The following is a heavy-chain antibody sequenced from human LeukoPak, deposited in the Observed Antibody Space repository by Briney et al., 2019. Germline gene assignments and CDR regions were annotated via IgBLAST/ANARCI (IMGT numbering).Heavy chain of an antibody. CDR1: GFTFSNYG. V-gene: IGHV3-48*02. CDR3: ARDRGSSSWYYFDR. D-gene: IGHD6-13*01. CDR2: ISNSGSTI. Sequence: GSLRLSCAASGFTFSNYGLNWVRQAPGKGLEWVSYISNSGSTIDYADSVKGRFTISRDNAKNSLYLQMNSLRDEDTAVYYCARDRGSSSWYYFDRWGQGTLVTVSS. J-gene: IGHJ4*02.